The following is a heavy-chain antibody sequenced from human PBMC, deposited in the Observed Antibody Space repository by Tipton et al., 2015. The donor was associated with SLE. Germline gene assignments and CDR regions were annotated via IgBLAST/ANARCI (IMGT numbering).Heavy chain of an antibody. Sequence: QSGAEVKKPGASVKVSCKASGHTFTSYAISWVRQAPGQGLEWMGGIIPIFGTANYAQKFQGRVTITADESTSTAYMELSSLRSEDTAVYYCASGGYSYGYCYWGQGTLVAVSS. CDR1: GHTFTSYA. CDR2: IIPIFGTA. J-gene: IGHJ4*02. D-gene: IGHD5-18*01. V-gene: IGHV1-69*13. CDR3: ASGGYSYGYCY.